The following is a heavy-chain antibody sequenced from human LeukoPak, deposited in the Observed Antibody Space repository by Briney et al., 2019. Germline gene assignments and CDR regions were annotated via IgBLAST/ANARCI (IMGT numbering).Heavy chain of an antibody. D-gene: IGHD6-13*01. J-gene: IGHJ4*02. CDR1: GFTFSSYG. V-gene: IGHV3-30*18. CDR3: AKVGPQYSSSWYFDY. CDR2: ISYDGSNK. Sequence: GGSLRLSCAASGFTFSSYGMHWVRQAPGKGLERVAIISYDGSNKYYADSVKGRFTISRDNSKNTLYLQMNSLRAEDTAVYYCAKVGPQYSSSWYFDYWGQGTLVTVSS.